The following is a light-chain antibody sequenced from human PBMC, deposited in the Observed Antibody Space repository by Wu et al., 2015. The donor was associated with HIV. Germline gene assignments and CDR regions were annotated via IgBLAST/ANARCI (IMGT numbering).Light chain of an antibody. CDR1: QSVSSD. CDR3: QQYNKWPPLT. Sequence: EIVMTQSPATVSVSAGERVTLSCRASQSVSSDLAWYQQRPGQAPRLLIYGAFIRASGVPAKFSGSGSGTEFTLTISSMQSEDFAVYFCQQYNKWPPLTFGGGTKVEIK. J-gene: IGKJ4*01. CDR2: GAF. V-gene: IGKV3-15*01.